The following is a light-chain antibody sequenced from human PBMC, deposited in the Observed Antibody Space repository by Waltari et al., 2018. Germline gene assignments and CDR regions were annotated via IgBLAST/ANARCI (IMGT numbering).Light chain of an antibody. CDR2: GAS. Sequence: ELIMTQSPATLSLSPGERATLSCRASQSVTNNLAWYQQKPGQAPRLLIYGASTRATSIPARISVSGSGTEFTLTISSLQSEDFAFYYCQQYNNWPLTFGGGTKVEIK. V-gene: IGKV3-15*01. J-gene: IGKJ4*01. CDR3: QQYNNWPLT. CDR1: QSVTNN.